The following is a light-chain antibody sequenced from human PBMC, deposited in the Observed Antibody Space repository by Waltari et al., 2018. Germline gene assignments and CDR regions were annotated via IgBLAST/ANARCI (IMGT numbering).Light chain of an antibody. J-gene: IGKJ1*01. CDR3: QHYVNLPVT. V-gene: IGKV3-20*01. Sequence: IVLTQSPGTLSLSPRERATLPCRASLSVSRALAWYQQTPGQAPRLLIYAASTRATGVPDRFSGSRSGTDFSLTISRLDPEDFAVYYCQHYVNLPVTFGQGTKVEI. CDR2: AAS. CDR1: LSVSRA.